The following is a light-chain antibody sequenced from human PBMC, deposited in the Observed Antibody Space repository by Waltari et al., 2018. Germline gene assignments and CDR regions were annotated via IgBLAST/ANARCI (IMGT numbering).Light chain of an antibody. Sequence: SYELTQPPSVSVSPGQTASITCSGDKLGDKYVSWYQLKPGQSPLLVIYQDSQRPSGIPERFSGSNPGNTATLTISGTQAMDEADYYCQAWDSSTVVFGGGTKLTVL. CDR2: QDS. CDR3: QAWDSSTVV. V-gene: IGLV3-1*01. J-gene: IGLJ2*01. CDR1: KLGDKY.